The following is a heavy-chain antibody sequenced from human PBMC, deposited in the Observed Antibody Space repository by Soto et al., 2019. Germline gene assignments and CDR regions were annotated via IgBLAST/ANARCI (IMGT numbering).Heavy chain of an antibody. CDR3: ARGRYGDY. Sequence: QVHLVQSGAEVKKPGASVKVSCKGSGYAFTNYGITWVRQAPGQGLEWMGWISAHNGNTNYAQKLQGRVTVTRDTSTSTAYMELMSLRSGDTAVYYCARGRYGDYWGQGALVTVSS. J-gene: IGHJ4*02. V-gene: IGHV1-18*01. CDR1: GYAFTNYG. D-gene: IGHD1-1*01. CDR2: ISAHNGNT.